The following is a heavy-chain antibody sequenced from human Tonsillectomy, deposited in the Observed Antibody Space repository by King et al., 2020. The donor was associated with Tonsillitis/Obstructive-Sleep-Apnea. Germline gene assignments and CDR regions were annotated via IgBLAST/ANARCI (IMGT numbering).Heavy chain of an antibody. CDR3: AKKYSYYMDV. CDR1: GFPFSNYA. J-gene: IGHJ6*03. CDR2: IITSGSSI. D-gene: IGHD2/OR15-2a*01. Sequence: VQLVESGGDLVQPGGSLRLSCAASGFPFSNYAMNWVRQAPGKGLEWSSYIITSGSSISYADSLKGRFTVSRDNAKSALYLQMNSLRDEDTAVYYCAKKYSYYMDVWGKGTTVTVSS. V-gene: IGHV3-48*03.